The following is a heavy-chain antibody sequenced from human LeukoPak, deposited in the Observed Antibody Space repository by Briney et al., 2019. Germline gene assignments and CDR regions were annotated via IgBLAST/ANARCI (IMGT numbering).Heavy chain of an antibody. J-gene: IGHJ6*02. CDR1: GYTFTGCY. CDR2: INHNSGGT. CDR3: ARECRSTSCYGGGPYYYYYGMDV. Sequence: ASVKVSCKASGYTFTGCYMHWVRQAPVQGLEWMGWINHNSGGTNYAQKFQGRVTMTRDTSIGTAYMELSRLRSDDTAVYYCARECRSTSCYGGGPYYYYYGMDVWGQGTTVTVSS. D-gene: IGHD2-2*01. V-gene: IGHV1-2*02.